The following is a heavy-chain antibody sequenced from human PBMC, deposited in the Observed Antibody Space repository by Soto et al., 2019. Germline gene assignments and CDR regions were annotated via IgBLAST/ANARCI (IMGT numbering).Heavy chain of an antibody. Sequence: GGSLRLSCAASGFTFSNHWIHWVRQAPGKGLVWVSRISSGGSVATYADSVKGRFTISRDNAKNTLYLQMNSLRAEDTAVYYCASAVANTRNGLDIWGQGTMVTVSS. D-gene: IGHD5-12*01. CDR2: ISSGGSVA. J-gene: IGHJ3*02. V-gene: IGHV3-74*01. CDR3: ASAVANTRNGLDI. CDR1: GFTFSNHW.